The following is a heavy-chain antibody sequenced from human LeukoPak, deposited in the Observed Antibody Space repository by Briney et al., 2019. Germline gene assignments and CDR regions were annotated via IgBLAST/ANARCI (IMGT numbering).Heavy chain of an antibody. V-gene: IGHV1-69*05. J-gene: IGHJ4*02. D-gene: IGHD3-22*01. CDR1: GGTFSSYA. CDR3: ARGKEVTMIPLD. Sequence: SVKVSCKASGGTFSSYAISWVRQAPGQGLEWMGGIIPIFGTANYAQRFQGRVTITTDESTSTAYMELSSLRSEDTAVYYCARGKEVTMIPLDWGQGTLVTVSS. CDR2: IIPIFGTA.